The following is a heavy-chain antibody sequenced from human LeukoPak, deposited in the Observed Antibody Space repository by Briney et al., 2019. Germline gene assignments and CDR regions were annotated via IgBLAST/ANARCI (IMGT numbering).Heavy chain of an antibody. CDR2: MYYSGTT. CDR3: ARAGPWSSSGLVHFDN. Sequence: WETLSLTCTVSGGSVSSGSYYWSWIRQTPGKGLDWIAYMYYSGTTTYNPSLKSRVTISVDASKNQFSLRLSSVTAADTAVYYCARAGPWSSSGLVHFDNWGQGTVVTVSS. CDR1: GGSVSSGSYY. V-gene: IGHV4-61*01. D-gene: IGHD6-19*01. J-gene: IGHJ4*02.